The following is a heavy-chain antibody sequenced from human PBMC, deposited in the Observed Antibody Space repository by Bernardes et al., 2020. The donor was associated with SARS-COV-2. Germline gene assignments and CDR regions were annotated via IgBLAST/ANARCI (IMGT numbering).Heavy chain of an antibody. CDR3: ARGDYYGSGGYSRAFDF. CDR2: ISSGSAYT. CDR1: GFTFSDYD. V-gene: IGHV3-11*06. D-gene: IGHD3-10*01. Sequence: SLRLSWAASGFTFSDYDMNWIRQAPGKGLEWVSYISSGSAYTNYADSVKGRFTISRDNAKNSLFLQINSLRADDTAVYFCARGDYYGSGGYSRAFDFWGQGTLVTVSS. J-gene: IGHJ4*02.